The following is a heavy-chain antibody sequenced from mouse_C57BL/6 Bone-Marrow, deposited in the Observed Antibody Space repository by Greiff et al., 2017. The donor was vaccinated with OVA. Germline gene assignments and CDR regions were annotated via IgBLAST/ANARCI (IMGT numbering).Heavy chain of an antibody. Sequence: VQLQQSGPGLVQPSQSLSITCTVSGFSFTSYGVHWVRQSPGKGLEWLGVIWRGGSTDYNAAFMSRLSITKDNSTSQVFFTMNSLQADDTAIYYGAKIGYGYDGLRFAYWGQGTLVTVSA. J-gene: IGHJ3*01. CDR2: IWRGGST. CDR1: GFSFTSYG. CDR3: AKIGYGYDGLRFAY. D-gene: IGHD2-2*01. V-gene: IGHV2-5*01.